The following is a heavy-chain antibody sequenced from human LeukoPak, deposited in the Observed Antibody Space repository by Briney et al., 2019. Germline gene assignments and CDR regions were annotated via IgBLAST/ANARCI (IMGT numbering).Heavy chain of an antibody. CDR1: GGSISSGSYY. D-gene: IGHD3-22*01. V-gene: IGHV4-61*02. J-gene: IGHJ3*02. CDR3: ARAHSSGYYPHAFDI. CDR2: IYTSGST. Sequence: NPSETLSLTCTVSGGSISSGSYYWSWIRQPAGKGLEWIGRIYTSGSTNYNPSRKSRVTISVDTSKNQFSVKLSSVTAADTAVYYCARAHSSGYYPHAFDIWGQGTMVTVSS.